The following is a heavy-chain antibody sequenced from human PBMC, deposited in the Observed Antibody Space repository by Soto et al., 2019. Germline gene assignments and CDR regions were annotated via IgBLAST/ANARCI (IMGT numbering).Heavy chain of an antibody. CDR1: GFTFSSYA. CDR2: ISSGGGST. D-gene: IGHD1-26*01. Sequence: VQLLESGGGLVQPGGSLRLSCAASGFTFSSYAMSWVRQAPGKGLEWVSAISSGGGSTYYADSVKGRFAISRDNSKNTLYLQINSLRAEDTAVYYCAKGGSGSSSYFDYWGQGTLVTVSS. J-gene: IGHJ4*02. V-gene: IGHV3-23*01. CDR3: AKGGSGSSSYFDY.